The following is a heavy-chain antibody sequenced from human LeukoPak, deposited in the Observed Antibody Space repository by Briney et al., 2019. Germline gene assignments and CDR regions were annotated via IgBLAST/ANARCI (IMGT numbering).Heavy chain of an antibody. CDR1: GFTFSSYS. J-gene: IGHJ4*02. CDR3: AREAYTGFDLEAFDS. Sequence: GGSLRLSCAVSGFTFSSYSLNWVRQAPGKGLEWVSSITSSSGSIYYADSVKGRLTISRDNAKSSLYLQMNSLRVEDTAVYYCAREAYTGFDLEAFDSWGQGTRVTVSS. D-gene: IGHD5-12*01. V-gene: IGHV3-21*06. CDR2: ITSSSGSI.